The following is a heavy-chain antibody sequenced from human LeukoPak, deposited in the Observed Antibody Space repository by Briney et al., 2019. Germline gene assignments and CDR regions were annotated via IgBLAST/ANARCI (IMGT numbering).Heavy chain of an antibody. CDR2: ISDSGANT. CDR1: GFTFSSYS. Sequence: GGSLRLSCAASGFTFSSYSMNWVRQAPGKGLEWVSSISDSGANTYYADSVKGRFTISRDDSKSTLYLQMNSLRAEDTAVYYCAKAENYFTSGTYRRDFDYWGQGTLVTVSS. J-gene: IGHJ4*02. CDR3: AKAENYFTSGTYRRDFDY. D-gene: IGHD3-10*01. V-gene: IGHV3-23*01.